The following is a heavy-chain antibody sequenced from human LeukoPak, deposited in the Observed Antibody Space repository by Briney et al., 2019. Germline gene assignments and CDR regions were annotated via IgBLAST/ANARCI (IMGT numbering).Heavy chain of an antibody. J-gene: IGHJ3*02. Sequence: GSLRLSCAASGFTFSSYAMSWIRQPPGKGLEWIGEINHSGSTNYNPSLKSRVTISVDTSKNQFSLKLSSVTAADTAVYYCARERKADSSGYAFDIWGQGTMVTVSS. CDR3: ARERKADSSGYAFDI. CDR1: GFTFSSYA. CDR2: INHSGST. D-gene: IGHD3-22*01. V-gene: IGHV4-34*01.